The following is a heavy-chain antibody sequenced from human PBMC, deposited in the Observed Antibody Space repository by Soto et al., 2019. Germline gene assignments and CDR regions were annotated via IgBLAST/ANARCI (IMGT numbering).Heavy chain of an antibody. Sequence: PGESLKISCEGSGYSFANYWIGWVRQMPGKGPEWMGIVNPDDSTTTYSQSSQGQVIISADKSVRSAYLQWSSLKDSDTATYYCVRRFCSGTSCRFNWFDPWGQGTLVTVSS. CDR2: VNPDDSTT. V-gene: IGHV5-51*01. J-gene: IGHJ5*02. CDR1: GYSFANYW. CDR3: VRRFCSGTSCRFNWFDP. D-gene: IGHD2-2*01.